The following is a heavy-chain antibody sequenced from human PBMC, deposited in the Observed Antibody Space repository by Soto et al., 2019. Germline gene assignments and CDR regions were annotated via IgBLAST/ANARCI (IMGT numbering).Heavy chain of an antibody. V-gene: IGHV1-69*13. D-gene: IGHD5-12*01. CDR2: IIPIFGTA. CDR3: ARSRRYRRDGYNQGAFDI. CDR1: GGTFSSYA. J-gene: IGHJ3*02. Sequence: SVKVSCKASGGTFSSYAISWVRQAPGQGLEWMGGIIPIFGTANYAQKFQGRVTITADESTSTAYMELSSLRSEDTAVYYCARSRRYRRDGYNQGAFDIWGQGTMVTVSS.